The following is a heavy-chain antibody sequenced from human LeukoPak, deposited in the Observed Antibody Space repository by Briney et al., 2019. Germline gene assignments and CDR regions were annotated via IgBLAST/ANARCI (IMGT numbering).Heavy chain of an antibody. CDR1: GGSISSYY. D-gene: IGHD1-26*01. Sequence: SETLSLTCTVSGGSISSYYWSWIRQPPGKGLEWIGYIYYSGSTNYNPSLKSRVTISVDTSKNQFSLKLSSVTAADTAVYYCARVVGATSGFDPWGQGTLVTVSS. CDR3: ARVVGATSGFDP. CDR2: IYYSGST. V-gene: IGHV4-59*08. J-gene: IGHJ5*02.